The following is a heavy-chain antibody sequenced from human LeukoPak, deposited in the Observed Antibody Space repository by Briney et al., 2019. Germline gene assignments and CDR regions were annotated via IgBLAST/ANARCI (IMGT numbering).Heavy chain of an antibody. D-gene: IGHD3-10*01. CDR3: ARDRYYGSGSCYNVIYYYYMDV. CDR2: IKQDGSEK. CDR1: GFTFSSYW. V-gene: IGHV3-7*01. Sequence: GGSLRLSCAASGFTFSSYWMSWVRQAPGKGLEWVANIKQDGSEKYYVDSVKGRFTISRDNAKNSLYLQMNSLRAEDTAVYYCARDRYYGSGSCYNVIYYYYMDVWGKGTTVTISS. J-gene: IGHJ6*03.